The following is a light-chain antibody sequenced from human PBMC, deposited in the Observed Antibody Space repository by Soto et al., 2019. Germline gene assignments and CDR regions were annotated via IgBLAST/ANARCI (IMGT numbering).Light chain of an antibody. J-gene: IGKJ4*02. CDR2: GAS. Sequence: EIVXAHPPTIVSKAPGKRVILACRERQSVSKKYLAWHQQKTGTXPXXLIYGASNRATGITERFTGSGYGTDSTLTSSRLETEDSAVYYCEHYGLSGTFGEGTRVEI. CDR3: EHYGLSGT. V-gene: IGKV3-20*01. CDR1: QSVSKKY.